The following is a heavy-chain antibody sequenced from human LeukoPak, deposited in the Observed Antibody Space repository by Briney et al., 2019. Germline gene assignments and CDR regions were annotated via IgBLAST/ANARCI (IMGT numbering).Heavy chain of an antibody. CDR1: GYSISSGYY. Sequence: SETLSLTCTVSGYSISSGYYWGWIRQPPGNGLEWIGSIYHSGSTYYNPSLKSRVTISVDTSKNQFSLKLSSVTAADTAVYYCARVYNWNSSGLGAPRDWGRGTLVTVSS. CDR3: ARVYNWNSSGLGAPRD. V-gene: IGHV4-38-2*02. J-gene: IGHJ4*02. CDR2: IYHSGST. D-gene: IGHD1-7*01.